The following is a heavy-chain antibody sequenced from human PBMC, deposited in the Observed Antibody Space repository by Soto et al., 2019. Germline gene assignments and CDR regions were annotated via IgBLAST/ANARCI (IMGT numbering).Heavy chain of an antibody. V-gene: IGHV3-23*01. J-gene: IGHJ6*03. Sequence: EVQLLESGGGLVQPGGSLRLSCVASGFTFSSCAMTWVRQAPGKGLEWVSGITGIGGITNYAGSVKGRFTISRDNSKNTLYLQMDSLRAEDTAVYYCAKGVPNTFYMDVWGKGTTVTVSS. CDR3: AKGVPNTFYMDV. D-gene: IGHD3-10*01. CDR1: GFTFSSCA. CDR2: ITGIGGIT.